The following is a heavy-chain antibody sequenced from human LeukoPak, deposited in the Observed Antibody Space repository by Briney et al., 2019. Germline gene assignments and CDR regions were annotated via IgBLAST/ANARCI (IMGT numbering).Heavy chain of an antibody. V-gene: IGHV3-21*01. CDR2: ISSSSSYI. CDR1: GFTFSSYS. D-gene: IGHD3-9*01. J-gene: IGHJ5*02. CDR3: ARRVLRYFDWLRMAWFDP. Sequence: PGGSLRLSCAASGFTFSSYSMNWVRQAPGKGLEWVSSISSSSSYIYYADSVKGRFTISRDNAKNSLYLQMNSLRAEDTAVYYCARRVLRYFDWLRMAWFDPWGQGTLVTVSS.